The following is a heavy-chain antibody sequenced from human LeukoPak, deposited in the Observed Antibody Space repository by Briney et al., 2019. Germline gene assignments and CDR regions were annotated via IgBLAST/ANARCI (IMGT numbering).Heavy chain of an antibody. CDR3: ATCTTGRTFGSLREIKRSREIDH. J-gene: IGHJ4*02. CDR1: GFTFDDYA. V-gene: IGHV3-9*01. Sequence: GGSLRLSCAASGFTFDDYAMHWVRQAPGKGLEWVSGISWNSGSIAYADSVKGRFTISRDNAKNSLYLQMNSLRVEDTAVYYCATCTTGRTFGSLREIKRSREIDHWGQGALVTVSS. D-gene: IGHD1-1*01. CDR2: ISWNSGSI.